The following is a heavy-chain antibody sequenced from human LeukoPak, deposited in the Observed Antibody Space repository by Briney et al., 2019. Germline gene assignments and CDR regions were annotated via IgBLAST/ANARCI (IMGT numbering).Heavy chain of an antibody. CDR2: INPRGGNT. V-gene: IGHV1-46*01. Sequence: ASVKVSCKAPVYTSTTTYISCVRDAPGQGLEWMGIINPRGGNTNYAQKFKGRVTMNRDTSTSSVDLELSSLRYADAAVYSCTRDFFNLVSEYWGQGTLVTVSS. CDR3: TRDFFNLVSEY. D-gene: IGHD3-3*01. J-gene: IGHJ4*02. CDR1: VYTSTTTY.